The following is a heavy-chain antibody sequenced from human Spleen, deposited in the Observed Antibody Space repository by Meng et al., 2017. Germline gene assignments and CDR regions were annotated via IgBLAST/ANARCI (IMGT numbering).Heavy chain of an antibody. J-gene: IGHJ4*02. CDR1: GDIFSSYV. D-gene: IGHD5-24*01. CDR3: ARVHRDGFIYYHFDY. Sequence: QVQVGQSGAEVKKPGSSVKVSCKASGDIFSSYVIAWVRQAPGQGLEWMGGIIPMYGATNYAQKLQGRVTITADESTSTAYMELSSLRSEDTAMYFCARVHRDGFIYYHFDYWGQGTLVTVFS. CDR2: IIPMYGAT. V-gene: IGHV1-69*01.